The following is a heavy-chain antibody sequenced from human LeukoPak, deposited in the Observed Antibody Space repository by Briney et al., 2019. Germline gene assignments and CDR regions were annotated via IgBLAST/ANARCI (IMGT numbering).Heavy chain of an antibody. CDR3: ARVINFYYYMDV. CDR1: GFTFSSYE. D-gene: IGHD2/OR15-2a*01. CDR2: ISSGGTGK. Sequence: GGSLRLSCAASGFTFSSYEINWVRQAPGKGLEWVSYISSGGTGKYYADSVKGRFTTSRDNAKNSLYLQMNSLRAEDTAIYYCARVINFYYYMDVWGKGTTVTISS. V-gene: IGHV3-48*03. J-gene: IGHJ6*03.